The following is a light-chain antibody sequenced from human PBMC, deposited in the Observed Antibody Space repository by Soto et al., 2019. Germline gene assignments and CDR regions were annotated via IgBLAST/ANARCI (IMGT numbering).Light chain of an antibody. CDR2: GAS. Sequence: DIVLTQSPGTLSFSPGDRATLSCRASQSVSRSYLGWYQQKPGQAPRLLMYGASIRAAGVPDRFSGSGSGTELTLTISRLEPEDFKVYYCHHYETFRKGTKVDIX. J-gene: IGKJ1*01. V-gene: IGKV3-20*01. CDR1: QSVSRSY. CDR3: HHYET.